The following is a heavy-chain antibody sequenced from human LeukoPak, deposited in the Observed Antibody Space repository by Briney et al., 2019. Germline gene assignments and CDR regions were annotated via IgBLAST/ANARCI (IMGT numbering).Heavy chain of an antibody. CDR1: GYTFTNYW. CDR2: IYPGDSNT. Sequence: GESLKISCKGTGYTFTNYWIAWVRQMPGKGLEWMGIIYPGDSNTRYSPSFQGQVTISADKSITTAYLQWSSLKASDTAMYYCARTGGLDYWGQGTLVTVSS. CDR3: ARTGGLDY. V-gene: IGHV5-51*01. D-gene: IGHD1-14*01. J-gene: IGHJ4*02.